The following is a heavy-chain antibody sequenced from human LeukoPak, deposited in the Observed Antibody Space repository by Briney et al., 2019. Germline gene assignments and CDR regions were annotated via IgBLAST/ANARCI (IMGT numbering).Heavy chain of an antibody. J-gene: IGHJ3*02. V-gene: IGHV3-48*03. CDR1: GFTFSSYV. D-gene: IGHD2-21*02. CDR3: ARGYGSGVVVTATHDAFDI. Sequence: GGPLTLPCAASGFTFSSYVMIWVRQAPGKGLEWVSYISCSSSTIYYADSVKGRFTIYGDDTKTSLYLQMNSLRAEDTAVYDCARGYGSGVVVTATHDAFDIWGQGTMVTVSS. CDR2: ISCSSSTI.